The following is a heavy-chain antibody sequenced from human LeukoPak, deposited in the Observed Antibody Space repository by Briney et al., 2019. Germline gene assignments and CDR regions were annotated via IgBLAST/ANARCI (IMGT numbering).Heavy chain of an antibody. CDR2: IHYSGGP. CDR1: GGSISSSTFY. CDR3: ARSEPYQLGPGNYAFDI. D-gene: IGHD3-10*01. Sequence: SETLSLTCTVSGGSISSSTFYWGWIRQPPGKGLEWIGSIHYSGGPYYNASVKSRVTISVDTSRNQFSLRLSSVTAADTAVYYCARSEPYQLGPGNYAFDIWGQGTMVTVSS. V-gene: IGHV4-39*07. J-gene: IGHJ3*02.